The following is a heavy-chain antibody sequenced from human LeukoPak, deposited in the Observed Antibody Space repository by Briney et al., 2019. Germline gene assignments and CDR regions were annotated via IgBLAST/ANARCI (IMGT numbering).Heavy chain of an antibody. V-gene: IGHV3-30-3*01. Sequence: GGSLRLSCAASGFTFSSYAMHWVRQAPGKGLEWVAVISYDGSNKYYADSVKGRFTISRDNSKNTLYLQMNSLRAEDTAVYYCANSPAVTIFYFGYWGQGTLVTVSS. CDR1: GFTFSSYA. J-gene: IGHJ4*02. CDR3: ANSPAVTIFYFGY. CDR2: ISYDGSNK. D-gene: IGHD4-17*01.